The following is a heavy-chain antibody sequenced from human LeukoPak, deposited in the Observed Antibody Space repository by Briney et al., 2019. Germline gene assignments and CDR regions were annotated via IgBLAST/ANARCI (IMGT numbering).Heavy chain of an antibody. J-gene: IGHJ4*02. Sequence: GASVKVSCRASGYTFISYGISWVRQAPGQGLEWMGWISAYNGNTNYAQKLQGRVTMTTDTSTSTAYMELRSLRSDDTAVYYCARDLTVVTAYYFDYWGQGTLVTVSS. CDR2: ISAYNGNT. CDR1: GYTFISYG. CDR3: ARDLTVVTAYYFDY. D-gene: IGHD2-21*02. V-gene: IGHV1-18*01.